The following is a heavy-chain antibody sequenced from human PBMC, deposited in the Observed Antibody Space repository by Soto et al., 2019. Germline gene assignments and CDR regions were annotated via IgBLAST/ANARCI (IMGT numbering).Heavy chain of an antibody. CDR2: IYTSGST. V-gene: IGHV4-4*07. Sequence: SETLSLTCTVSGGSISSYYWSWIRQPAGKGLEWIGRIYTSGSTNYNPSLKSRVTMSVDTSKNQFSLKLSSVTAADTAVYYCARALYGGDFRSGRYNWLDPCGQGPLVTVYS. J-gene: IGHJ5*02. D-gene: IGHD3-3*01. CDR3: ARALYGGDFRSGRYNWLDP. CDR1: GGSISSYY.